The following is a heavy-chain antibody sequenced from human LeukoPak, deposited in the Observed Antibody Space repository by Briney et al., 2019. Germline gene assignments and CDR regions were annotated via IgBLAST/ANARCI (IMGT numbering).Heavy chain of an antibody. D-gene: IGHD2-21*02. V-gene: IGHV3-48*01. CDR3: ARERGVTERRFDY. CDR1: GFTFSSYS. J-gene: IGHJ4*02. Sequence: GGSLRLSCAASGFTFSSYSMNWVRQGPGKGLEWVSYISSSSSTIYYADSVKGRFTISRDNAKNSLYLQMNSLRAEDTAVYYCARERGVTERRFDYWGQGTLVTVSS. CDR2: ISSSSSTI.